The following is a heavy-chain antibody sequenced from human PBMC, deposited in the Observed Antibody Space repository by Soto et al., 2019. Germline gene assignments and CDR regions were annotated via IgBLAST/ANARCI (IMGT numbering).Heavy chain of an antibody. J-gene: IGHJ3*02. CDR1: GYTHPELP. D-gene: IGHD6-19*01. V-gene: IGHV1-24*01. CDR2: IGPEDGEP. Sequence: ASVKVSCKVSGYTHPELPIHWVRQAPGKGLEWMGGIGPEDGEPIYAQKFQGRVTMTTDTSTNTAYMELRSLRSDDTAVYYCATDEEDSSGWYNAFDIWGQGTMVTVPS. CDR3: ATDEEDSSGWYNAFDI.